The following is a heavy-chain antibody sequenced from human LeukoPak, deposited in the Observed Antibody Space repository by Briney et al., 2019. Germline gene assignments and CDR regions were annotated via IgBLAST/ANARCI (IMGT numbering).Heavy chain of an antibody. J-gene: IGHJ4*02. V-gene: IGHV5-51*01. CDR1: GYSFTSYW. Sequence: GESLKISCKGSGYSFTSYWIGWVRQMPGKGLEWMGIIYPGDSDTRYSPSFQGQVTISADKSISTAYLQWSSLKASDTAMYYCARQTYYDFWSGYYPPDYWGQGTLVTVSS. CDR3: ARQTYYDFWSGYYPPDY. CDR2: IYPGDSDT. D-gene: IGHD3-3*01.